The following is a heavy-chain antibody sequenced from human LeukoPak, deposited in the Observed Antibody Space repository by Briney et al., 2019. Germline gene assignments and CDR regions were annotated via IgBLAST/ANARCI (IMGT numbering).Heavy chain of an antibody. CDR2: ISDSGGGT. V-gene: IGHV3-23*01. D-gene: IGHD6-13*01. J-gene: IGHJ4*02. CDR3: ATKAATGTYFFNY. CDR1: GFTFTTYA. Sequence: PGGSLRLSCAASGFTFTTYAMSWVRQAPGRGLEWVSTISDSGGGTYYADSVKGRFTISRDNSKNTLYLQMSSLRAEDTAVYFCATKAATGTYFFNYWGQGTLVTVPS.